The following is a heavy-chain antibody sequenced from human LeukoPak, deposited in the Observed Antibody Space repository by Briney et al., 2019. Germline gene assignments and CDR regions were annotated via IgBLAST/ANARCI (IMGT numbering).Heavy chain of an antibody. CDR2: IRYDGSNK. D-gene: IGHD6-19*01. J-gene: IGHJ3*02. CDR1: GFTFSSYG. CDR3: AKIAVAGPHAFDI. V-gene: IGHV3-30*02. Sequence: QPGGSLRLSCAASGFTFSSYGMHWVRQAPGKGLEWVAFIRYDGSNKYYADSVKGRFTISRDNSKNTLYLQMNSLRAEDTAVYYCAKIAVAGPHAFDIWGQGTMVTVCS.